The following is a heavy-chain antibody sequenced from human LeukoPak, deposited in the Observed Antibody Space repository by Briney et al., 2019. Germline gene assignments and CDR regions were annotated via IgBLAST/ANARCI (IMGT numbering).Heavy chain of an antibody. CDR3: ARDGASYFLGENFDC. D-gene: IGHD3-16*01. CDR1: GASISRSSYY. CDR2: IYYSGST. J-gene: IGHJ4*02. Sequence: KPSETLSLTCTVSGASISRSSYYWGWIRQPPGKGLEWIGSIYYSGSTYYNPSLKSRVTISADTFKNQFSLRLTSVTAADTAVYYCARDGASYFLGENFDCGAKGTLATVA. V-gene: IGHV4-39*07.